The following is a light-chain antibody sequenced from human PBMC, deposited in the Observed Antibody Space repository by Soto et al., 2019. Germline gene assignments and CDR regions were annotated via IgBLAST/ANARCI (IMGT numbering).Light chain of an antibody. J-gene: IGLJ2*01. CDR1: SGDVGNYDY. CDR2: EVS. CDR3: SSFTSRSTLI. Sequence: QSALTQPASVSGSPGQSITISCTGTSGDVGNYDYVSWYQKHPGKAPQVLIYEVSNRPSGVSDRFSGSKSGNTASLTISGLQAEDEAYYYFSSFTSRSTLIFGGGTKVTVL. V-gene: IGLV2-14*01.